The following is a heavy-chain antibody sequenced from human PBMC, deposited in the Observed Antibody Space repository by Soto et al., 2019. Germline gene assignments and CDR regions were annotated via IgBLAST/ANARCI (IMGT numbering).Heavy chain of an antibody. CDR3: ARVHCSAGTCLDGLDF. J-gene: IGHJ6*02. CDR2: IYYRSKWFH. Sequence: SQTLSLTCVISGDSVSSNGACWNWIRQSPSRGLQWLGRIYYRSKWFHDYAASVESRMAINPDTSRNQFSLQLNYVTPEDTAVFYCARVHCSAGTCLDGLDFWGQGTTVTVSS. V-gene: IGHV6-1*01. CDR1: GDSVSSNGAC. D-gene: IGHD2-15*01.